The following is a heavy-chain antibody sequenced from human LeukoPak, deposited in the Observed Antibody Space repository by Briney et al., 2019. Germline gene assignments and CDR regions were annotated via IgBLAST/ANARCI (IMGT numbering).Heavy chain of an antibody. V-gene: IGHV1-18*01. Sequence: ASVKVSCKASGYTFTSYGISWVRQAPGQGLEWMGWISAYNGNTNYAQKLQGGVTMTTDTSTSTAYMELRSLRSDDTAVYYCAREGEERCFTVPDFYYYYGMDVWGQGTTVTVSS. CDR2: ISAYNGNT. D-gene: IGHD1-1*01. CDR1: GYTFTSYG. CDR3: AREGEERCFTVPDFYYYYGMDV. J-gene: IGHJ6*02.